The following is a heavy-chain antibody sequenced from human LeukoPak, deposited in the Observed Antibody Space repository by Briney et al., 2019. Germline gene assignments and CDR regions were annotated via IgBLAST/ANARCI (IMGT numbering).Heavy chain of an antibody. CDR2: ISDDGGSK. J-gene: IGHJ4*02. Sequence: GGSLRLSCVASGFTFSSYAMHWVRQAPGKGLEWGAVISDDGGSKYYADSVKDRFTISRDNSKNTLYLQMNSLRPEDTAVYYCASPPESDHDYTVVGFAYWGQGTLVTVSS. CDR3: ASPPESDHDYTVVGFAY. V-gene: IGHV3-30-3*01. CDR1: GFTFSSYA. D-gene: IGHD5-12*01.